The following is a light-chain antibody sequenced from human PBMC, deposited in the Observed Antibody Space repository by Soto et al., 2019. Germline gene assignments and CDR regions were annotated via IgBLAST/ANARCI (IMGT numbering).Light chain of an antibody. CDR1: SSNIGSNY. J-gene: IGLJ2*01. CDR2: RSN. V-gene: IGLV1-47*01. CDR3: AAWDDSLTVVA. Sequence: QSVLTQSPSASGTPGQRVTISCSGSSSNIGSNYVSWYQQLPGTAPKLLIYRSNQRPSGVPDRFSGSKSGTSASLAISGLRSEDEADYYCAAWDDSLTVVAFGGGTQLTVL.